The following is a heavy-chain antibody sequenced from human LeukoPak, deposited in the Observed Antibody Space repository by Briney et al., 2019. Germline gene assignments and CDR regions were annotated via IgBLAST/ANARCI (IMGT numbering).Heavy chain of an antibody. CDR2: ISSSSSYI. Sequence: GGSLRLSCAASGFTFSSYSMTWVRQAPGKGLEWVSSISSSSSYIYYADSVKGRFTISRDNAKNSLYLQMNSLRAEDTAVYYCARAQAPVAANDYWGQGTLVTVSS. D-gene: IGHD6-19*01. CDR3: ARAQAPVAANDY. V-gene: IGHV3-21*01. CDR1: GFTFSSYS. J-gene: IGHJ4*02.